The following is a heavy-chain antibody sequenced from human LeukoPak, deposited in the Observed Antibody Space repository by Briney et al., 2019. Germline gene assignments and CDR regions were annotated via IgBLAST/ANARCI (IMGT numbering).Heavy chain of an antibody. CDR2: ISGSGGST. J-gene: IGHJ4*02. D-gene: IGHD1-26*01. V-gene: IGHV3-23*01. CDR3: ARERIVGATRAVVLAREYDFFDY. Sequence: GGSLRLSCAASGFTFNNYAMSWVRQAPGKGLEWVSTISGSGGSTYYADSVKGRFTISREHSKNMLYLQMNSLRAEDTAVYYCARERIVGATRAVVLAREYDFFDYWGQGTLVTVSS. CDR1: GFTFNNYA.